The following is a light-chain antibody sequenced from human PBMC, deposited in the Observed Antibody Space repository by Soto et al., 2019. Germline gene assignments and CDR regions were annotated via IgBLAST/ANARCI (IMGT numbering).Light chain of an antibody. CDR2: EVS. V-gene: IGLV2-8*01. Sequence: QSVLTQPPSASGSPGQSVTISCTGTSSDIGGYNSVSRYQHHPGKAPKLMVYEVSKRPSGVHDRFSGSKSDNTASLTVSGLQAQDEADYYCSSYAGSNNFVFGTGTKVTVL. J-gene: IGLJ1*01. CDR3: SSYAGSNNFV. CDR1: SSDIGGYNS.